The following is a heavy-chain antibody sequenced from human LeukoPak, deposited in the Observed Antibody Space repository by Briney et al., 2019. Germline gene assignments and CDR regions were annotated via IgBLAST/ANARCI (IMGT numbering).Heavy chain of an antibody. CDR3: ASFGISWGSAY. Sequence: GGSLRLSWAAPGFSSSRHWMHWVRKAPGRGLWWVSRISDDGTYTANVDSVEGRFTISRDNVRNTLYLHMNSLRAEDTAVYYCASFGISWGSAYWGQGTLVTVSS. J-gene: IGHJ4*02. CDR2: ISDDGTYT. CDR1: GFSSSRHW. D-gene: IGHD2-21*01. V-gene: IGHV3-74*03.